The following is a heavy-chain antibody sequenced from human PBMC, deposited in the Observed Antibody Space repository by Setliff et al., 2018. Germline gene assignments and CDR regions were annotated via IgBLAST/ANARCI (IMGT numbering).Heavy chain of an antibody. CDR2: SNHGGST. CDR3: ARDRTAYSYGLDV. D-gene: IGHD5-18*01. J-gene: IGHJ6*02. V-gene: IGHV4-34*01. Sequence: SETLSLTCSVYGESFSNNYWSWIRQTPGKGLEWIGESNHGGSTSYHPSLKSRLTMSVDTSKNQFSLKLTSVTAADTAVYYCARDRTAYSYGLDVWGQGTTVTVSS. CDR1: GESFSNNY.